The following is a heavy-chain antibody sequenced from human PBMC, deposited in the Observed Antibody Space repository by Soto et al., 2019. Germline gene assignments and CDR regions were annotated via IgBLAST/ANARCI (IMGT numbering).Heavy chain of an antibody. D-gene: IGHD5-12*01. V-gene: IGHV4-39*01. CDR3: ALLSGYEFDYNYGLDC. J-gene: IGHJ6*02. Sequence: PSETLSLTCTVSGGSISSSSYYWGWIRQPPGRGLEGFGSINYSGSTYYNPSLKSRVTISVETSKNQWSLKLSSLTAADAAVYYCALLSGYEFDYNYGLDCWGPGTTVTAPS. CDR2: INYSGST. CDR1: GGSISSSSYY.